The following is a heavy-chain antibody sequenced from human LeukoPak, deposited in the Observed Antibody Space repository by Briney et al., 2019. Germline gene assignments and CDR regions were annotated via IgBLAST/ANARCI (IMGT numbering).Heavy chain of an antibody. CDR3: AKVGHIVATICYFDY. D-gene: IGHD5-12*01. CDR2: ISGSGGST. CDR1: GFTFSSYA. Sequence: GGSLRLSSAASGFTFSSYAMGWVRQAPGKGLEWVSAISGSGGSTYYADSVKGRFTISRDNSKNTLYLQMNSLRAEDTAVYYCAKVGHIVATICYFDYRGQGTLVTVSS. J-gene: IGHJ4*02. V-gene: IGHV3-23*01.